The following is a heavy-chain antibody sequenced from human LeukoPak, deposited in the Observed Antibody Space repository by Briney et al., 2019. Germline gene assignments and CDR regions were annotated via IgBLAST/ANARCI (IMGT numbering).Heavy chain of an antibody. Sequence: GASVKVSCKASGYTFTSYGISWVRQAPGQGLEWMGWISAYNGNTNYAQKLQGRVTMTTDTSTSTAYMELRSLRSDDTAVYYCAGNHDERITAHYIDDSRQGSLVTVSS. CDR3: AGNHDERITAHYIDD. CDR2: ISAYNGNT. CDR1: GYTFTSYG. V-gene: IGHV1-18*01. J-gene: IGHJ4*02. D-gene: IGHD2/OR15-2a*01.